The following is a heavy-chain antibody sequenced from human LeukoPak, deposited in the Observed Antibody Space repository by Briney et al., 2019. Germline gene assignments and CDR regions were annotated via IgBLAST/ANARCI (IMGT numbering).Heavy chain of an antibody. J-gene: IGHJ6*02. CDR2: IHSGGST. D-gene: IGHD3-22*01. Sequence: GGSLRLSCADSGFTVSSNNMSWVRQAPGKGLEWVSVIHSGGSTYYADSVRGRFTISRDNSKNTLYLQMNSLRAEDTAVYYCARGVPYDSSGYYYLRDFYYYYGLDIWGQGTTVTVSS. CDR1: GFTVSSNN. CDR3: ARGVPYDSSGYYYLRDFYYYYGLDI. V-gene: IGHV3-66*01.